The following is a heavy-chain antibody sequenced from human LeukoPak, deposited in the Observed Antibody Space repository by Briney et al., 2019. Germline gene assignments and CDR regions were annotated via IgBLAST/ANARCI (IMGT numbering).Heavy chain of an antibody. J-gene: IGHJ4*02. CDR2: ISGSGGST. Sequence: GGSLRLSCAASGFTFSSYAMSWVRQAPGKGLEWASAISGSGGSTYYADSVKGRFTISRDNSKNTLYLQMNSLRAEDTAVYYCAKPSTQYYDFWISHYFDYWGQGTLVTVSS. CDR1: GFTFSSYA. D-gene: IGHD3-3*01. CDR3: AKPSTQYYDFWISHYFDY. V-gene: IGHV3-23*01.